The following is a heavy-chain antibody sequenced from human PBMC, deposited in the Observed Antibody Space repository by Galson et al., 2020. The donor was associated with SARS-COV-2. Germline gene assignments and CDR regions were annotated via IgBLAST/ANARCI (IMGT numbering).Heavy chain of an antibody. V-gene: IGHV3-48*01. Sequence: GGSLRLSCAASGFTFSNYDMNWVRQAPGKGLEWISYISHSSSTIYYADSVKGRFTISRDNAKNSLYVQMNSLRVEDTAVYYCARDNCGTTCCHDYWSQGTLVTVSS. CDR3: ARDNCGTTCCHDY. CDR2: ISHSSSTI. CDR1: GFTFSNYD. J-gene: IGHJ4*02. D-gene: IGHD2-2*01.